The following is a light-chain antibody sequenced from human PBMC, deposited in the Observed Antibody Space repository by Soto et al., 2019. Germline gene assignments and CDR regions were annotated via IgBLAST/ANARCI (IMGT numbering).Light chain of an antibody. Sequence: QSALAQPASVSGSPGQSITISCTGTSSDVGSYNLVSWYQQHPGKAPKLMIYEGSKRPSGVSNRFSGSKSGNTASLTISGLPAEDEADYYCQSHDRALNVYLFGTGTKVTVL. CDR1: SSDVGSYNL. CDR3: QSHDRALNVYL. J-gene: IGLJ1*01. CDR2: EGS. V-gene: IGLV2-23*01.